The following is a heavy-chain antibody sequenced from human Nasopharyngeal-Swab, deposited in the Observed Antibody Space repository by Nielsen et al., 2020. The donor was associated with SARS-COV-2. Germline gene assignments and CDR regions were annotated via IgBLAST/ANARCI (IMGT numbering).Heavy chain of an antibody. CDR1: GYTFTSYG. V-gene: IGHV1-18*04. J-gene: IGHJ3*02. Sequence: ASVKVSCKASGYTFTSYGISWVRQAPGQGLEWMGWISAYNGNTNYAQTLQGRVTMTTDTSTSTAYMELRSLRSDDTAVYYCARVRGGSSSWYQGSDAFDIWGQGTMVTVSS. D-gene: IGHD6-13*01. CDR3: ARVRGGSSSWYQGSDAFDI. CDR2: ISAYNGNT.